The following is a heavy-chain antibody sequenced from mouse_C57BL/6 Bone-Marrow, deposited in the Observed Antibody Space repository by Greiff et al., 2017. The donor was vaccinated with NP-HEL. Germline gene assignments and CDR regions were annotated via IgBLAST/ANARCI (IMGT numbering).Heavy chain of an antibody. CDR2: IDPNSGGT. V-gene: IGHV1-72*01. J-gene: IGHJ4*01. CDR1: GYTFTDYY. Sequence: VQLQQSGAELVKPGASVKISCKASGYTFTDYYINWVKQRPGQGLEWIGRIDPNSGGTKYNEKFKSKATLTVDKPSSTAYMQLSSLTSEDSAVYYCARGLAETAQATCYAMDYWGQGTSVTVSS. CDR3: ARGLAETAQATCYAMDY. D-gene: IGHD3-2*02.